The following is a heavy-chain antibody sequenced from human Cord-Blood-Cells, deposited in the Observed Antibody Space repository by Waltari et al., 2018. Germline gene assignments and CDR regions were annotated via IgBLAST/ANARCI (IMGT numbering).Heavy chain of an antibody. V-gene: IGHV4-61*01. D-gene: IGHD4-4*01. Sequence: QVQLQESGPGLVKPSATLSLTCTVSGGSVSSGSYYLSWLRQPPGKGLEWIGYIYYRGSTNYNPSLKSRVTISVDTSKNQFSLKLSSVTAADTAVYYCARGTVTFDYWGQGTLVTVSS. CDR2: IYYRGST. CDR3: ARGTVTFDY. J-gene: IGHJ4*02. CDR1: GGSVSSGSYY.